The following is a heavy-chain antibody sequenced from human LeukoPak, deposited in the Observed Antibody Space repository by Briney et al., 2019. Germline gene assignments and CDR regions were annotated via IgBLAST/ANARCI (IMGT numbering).Heavy chain of an antibody. CDR3: AKVAGYCTGGSCYGALDY. D-gene: IGHD2-15*01. CDR2: ISGSGGST. V-gene: IGHV3-23*01. CDR1: GFTFDDYG. J-gene: IGHJ4*02. Sequence: GGSLRLSCAASGFTFDDYGMSWVRQAPGKGLEWVSAISGSGGSTYYADSVKGRFTISRDNSKNTLYLQMNSLRAEDTAVYYCAKVAGYCTGGSCYGALDYWGQGTLVTVSS.